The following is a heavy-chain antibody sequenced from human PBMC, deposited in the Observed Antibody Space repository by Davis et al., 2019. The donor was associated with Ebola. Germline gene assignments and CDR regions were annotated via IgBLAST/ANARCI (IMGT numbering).Heavy chain of an antibody. CDR3: ARYISGYDALDI. Sequence: MPSETLSLTCTVSGGSISSYYWSWIRQPPGKGLEWIGYIYYSGSTTYNPSLKSRVTMSVDTSKNQFSLKLSSVSAADTAVYYCARYISGYDALDIWGQGTMVTVSS. CDR1: GGSISSYY. D-gene: IGHD5-12*01. J-gene: IGHJ3*02. CDR2: IYYSGST. V-gene: IGHV4-59*01.